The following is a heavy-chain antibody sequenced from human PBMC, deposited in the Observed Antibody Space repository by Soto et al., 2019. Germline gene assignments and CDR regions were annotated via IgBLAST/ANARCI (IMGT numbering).Heavy chain of an antibody. Sequence: QEQLVESGGGVVQPGRSLRLSCAASGFRFSDSSMHWVRQAPGKGLEWVAVTSPDESIKVYKDSVRDRFTISRDNSXXTLDLQVDSLNPEDTAIYYCARATVSSGRAGTFHLWGQGTLVTVSS. CDR1: GFRFSDSS. D-gene: IGHD3-22*01. CDR3: ARATVSSGRAGTFHL. J-gene: IGHJ1*01. CDR2: TSPDESIK. V-gene: IGHV3-30-3*01.